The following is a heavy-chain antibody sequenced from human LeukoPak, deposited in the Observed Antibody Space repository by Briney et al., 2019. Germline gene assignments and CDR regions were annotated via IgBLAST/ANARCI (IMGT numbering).Heavy chain of an antibody. D-gene: IGHD6-19*01. CDR3: ARDSSGWPPNFDY. Sequence: NPSETLSLTCAVYGGSFSGYYWSWIRQPPGKGLEWIGEINHSGSTNYNPSLKSRVTISVDTSKNQFSLKLSSVTAADTAVYYCARDSSGWPPNFDYWGQGTLVTVSS. V-gene: IGHV4-34*01. CDR2: INHSGST. CDR1: GGSFSGYY. J-gene: IGHJ4*02.